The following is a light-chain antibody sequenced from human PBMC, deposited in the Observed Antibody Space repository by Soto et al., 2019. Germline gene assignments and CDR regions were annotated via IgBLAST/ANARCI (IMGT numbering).Light chain of an antibody. CDR2: DVS. CDR3: TSFTTSNTFV. CDR1: SNDVGHFNY. V-gene: IGLV2-14*03. J-gene: IGLJ1*01. Sequence: QSALAQPASVSGSLGQSITISCTGTSNDVGHFNYVSWFQQHPGKAPKLLIFDVSNWPSGISDRFSGSKSGNTASLTISGLQPEDEADYYCTSFTTSNTFVFGSGTKLTVL.